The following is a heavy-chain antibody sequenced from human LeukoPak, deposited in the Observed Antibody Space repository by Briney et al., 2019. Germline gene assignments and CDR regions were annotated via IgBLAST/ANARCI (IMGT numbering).Heavy chain of an antibody. V-gene: IGHV4-34*01. CDR2: INHSGST. CDR1: GGSFSGYY. D-gene: IGHD3-22*01. Sequence: SETLSLTCAVYGGSFSGYYWSWIRQPAGKGLEWIGEINHSGSTNYNPSLKSRVTISVDTSKNQFSLKLNSVTAADTAVYYCARGEEYYYDSSGPPGSEYFQHWGQGTLVTVSS. CDR3: ARGEEYYYDSSGPPGSEYFQH. J-gene: IGHJ1*01.